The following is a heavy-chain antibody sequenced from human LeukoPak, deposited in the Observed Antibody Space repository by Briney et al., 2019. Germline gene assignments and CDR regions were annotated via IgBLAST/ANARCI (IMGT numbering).Heavy chain of an antibody. CDR3: ATGLVRQWLVREDWFDP. V-gene: IGHV1-46*01. CDR1: GYTFTSYY. CDR2: INPSGGST. Sequence: ASVKVSCKASGYTFTSYYMHWVRQAPGQGLEWMGIINPSGGSTSYAQKFQGRVTMTEDTSTDTAYMELSSLRSEDTAVYYCATGLVRQWLVREDWFDPWGQGTLVTVSS. D-gene: IGHD6-19*01. J-gene: IGHJ5*02.